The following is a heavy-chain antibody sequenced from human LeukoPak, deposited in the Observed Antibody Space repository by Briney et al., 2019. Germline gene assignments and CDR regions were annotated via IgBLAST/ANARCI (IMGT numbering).Heavy chain of an antibody. D-gene: IGHD3-10*01. CDR1: GGSISSYY. CDR3: ARGRGGITMVRGVIIQAKTFDP. V-gene: IGHV4-34*01. Sequence: SETLSLTCTVSGGSISSYYWNWIRQPPGKGLEWIGEINHSGSTNYNPSLKSRVTISVDTSKNQFSLKLSSVTAADTAVYYCARGRGGITMVRGVIIQAKTFDPWGQGTLVTVSS. CDR2: INHSGST. J-gene: IGHJ5*02.